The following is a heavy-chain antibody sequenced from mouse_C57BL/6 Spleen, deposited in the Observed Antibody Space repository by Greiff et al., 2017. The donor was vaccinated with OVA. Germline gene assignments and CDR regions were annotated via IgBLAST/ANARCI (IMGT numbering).Heavy chain of an antibody. D-gene: IGHD2-4*01. V-gene: IGHV5-4*01. J-gene: IGHJ3*01. CDR2: ISDGGSYT. Sequence: EVKLMESGGGLVKPGGSLKLSCAASGFTFSSYAMSWVRQTPEKRLEWVATISDGGSYTYYPDNVKGRFTISRDNAKNNLYLQMSHLKSEDTAMYYCARENDYDFAYWGQGTLVTVSA. CDR3: ARENDYDFAY. CDR1: GFTFSSYA.